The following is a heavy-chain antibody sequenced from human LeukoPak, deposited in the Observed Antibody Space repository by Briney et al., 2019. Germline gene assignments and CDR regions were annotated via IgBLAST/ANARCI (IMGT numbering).Heavy chain of an antibody. D-gene: IGHD6-13*01. CDR2: IYPGDSDT. CDR1: EYSFTSYW. CDR3: ARGNRAAAPPFDY. J-gene: IGHJ4*02. V-gene: IGHV5-51*01. Sequence: ESLKISCQASEYSFTSYWIGWVRQMPGKGLEWMGIIYPGDSDTRYSPSFQGQVTISADKSISTAFLQWSSLKASDTAMYYCARGNRAAAPPFDYWGQGTLVTVSS.